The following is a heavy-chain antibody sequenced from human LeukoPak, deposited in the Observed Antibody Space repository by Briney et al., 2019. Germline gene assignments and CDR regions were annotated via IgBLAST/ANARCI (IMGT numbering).Heavy chain of an antibody. V-gene: IGHV3-30-3*01. CDR3: AREFTSLDY. CDR1: GFTFSSYA. D-gene: IGHD2-2*01. Sequence: GGSLRLSCAASGFTFSSYAMHWVRQAPGKGLEWVAVISYVGSNKYYADSVKGRFTISRDNSKNTLYLQMNSLRAEDTAVYYCAREFTSLDYWGQGTLVNVSS. J-gene: IGHJ4*02. CDR2: ISYVGSNK.